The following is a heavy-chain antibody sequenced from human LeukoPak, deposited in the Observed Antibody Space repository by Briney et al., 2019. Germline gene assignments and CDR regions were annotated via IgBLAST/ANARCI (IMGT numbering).Heavy chain of an antibody. CDR1: GGSISSSSYY. J-gene: IGHJ4*02. V-gene: IGHV4-39*07. CDR3: ARESGRGGTFDY. D-gene: IGHD4-23*01. CDR2: IYYSGST. Sequence: PSETLSLTCTVSGGSISSSSYYWGWIRQPPGKGLEWIGSIYYSGSTYYNPSLKSRVTISVDTSKNQFSLKLSSVTAADTAVYYCARESGRGGTFDYWGQGTLVTVSS.